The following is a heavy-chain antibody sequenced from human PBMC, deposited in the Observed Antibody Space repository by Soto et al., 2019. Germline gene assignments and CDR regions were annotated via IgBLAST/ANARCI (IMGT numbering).Heavy chain of an antibody. CDR1: GFTFSSYG. Sequence: ESGGGVVQPGRSLRLSCAASGFTFSSYGMHWVRQAPGKGLEWVAVISYDGSNKYYADSVKGRFTISRDNSKNTLYLQMNSLRAEDTAVYYCAREQQLGLDYWGQGTLVTVSS. J-gene: IGHJ4*02. D-gene: IGHD6-13*01. V-gene: IGHV3-30*03. CDR2: ISYDGSNK. CDR3: AREQQLGLDY.